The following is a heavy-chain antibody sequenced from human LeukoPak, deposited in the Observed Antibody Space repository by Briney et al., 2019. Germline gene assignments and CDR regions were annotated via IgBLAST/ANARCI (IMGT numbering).Heavy chain of an antibody. J-gene: IGHJ5*02. V-gene: IGHV4-31*03. CDR1: GGSISSGGYY. CDR3: ARVGITIYRWFDP. Sequence: SETLSLTCTVSGGSISSGGYYWSWIRQHPGKGLEWIGYIYYSGSTYYNPSLKSRVTISVDTSKNQFSLKLSSVTAADTAVYYCARVGITIYRWFDPWGQGTLVTVSS. CDR2: IYYSGST. D-gene: IGHD3-3*01.